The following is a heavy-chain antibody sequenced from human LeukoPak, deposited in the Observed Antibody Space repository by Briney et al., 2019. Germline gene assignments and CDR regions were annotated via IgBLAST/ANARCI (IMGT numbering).Heavy chain of an antibody. V-gene: IGHV4-38-2*02. CDR1: GYSISSGYY. D-gene: IGHD1-26*01. Sequence: SETLSLTCTVSGYSISSGYYWGWIRRPPGKGREGIGIIYHSGSTYYNPSLKSRVTISVDTSKNQFSLKLSSVTAADTAVYYCAIIVGATIDAFDIWGQGTMVTVSS. CDR3: AIIVGATIDAFDI. CDR2: IYHSGST. J-gene: IGHJ3*02.